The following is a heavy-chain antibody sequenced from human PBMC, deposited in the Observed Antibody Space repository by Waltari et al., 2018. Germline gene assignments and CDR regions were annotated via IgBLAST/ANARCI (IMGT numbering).Heavy chain of an antibody. Sequence: QVQLVEAGGGVVQPGRSLRRSCAASGVAFNSYAMHWVRQAPGQGLECVAVIVLDGFNQNYVDALSGRFTISRDSSRRRVYLQMSSLIPDVTAVYYCARVGYCSRTVCYTSGAFDSWGQGTPVIVSS. D-gene: IGHD2-2*02. V-gene: IGHV3-30-3*01. CDR3: ARVGYCSRTVCYTSGAFDS. CDR1: GVAFNSYA. J-gene: IGHJ4*02. CDR2: IVLDGFNQ.